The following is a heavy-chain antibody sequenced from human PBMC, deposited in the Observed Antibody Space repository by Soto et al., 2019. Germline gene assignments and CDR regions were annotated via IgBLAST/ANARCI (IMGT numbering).Heavy chain of an antibody. J-gene: IGHJ4*02. CDR3: AREASGRYDY. Sequence: SETLSLTCTVSGGSISGFYWSWIRQPPGKGLEWIGYIYYSGSTDYNPSLKRRVTMSVDTSKNQFSLKLSSVTAADTAVYYCAREASGRYDYWGQGTQVTVSS. D-gene: IGHD6-19*01. CDR2: IYYSGST. V-gene: IGHV4-59*01. CDR1: GGSISGFY.